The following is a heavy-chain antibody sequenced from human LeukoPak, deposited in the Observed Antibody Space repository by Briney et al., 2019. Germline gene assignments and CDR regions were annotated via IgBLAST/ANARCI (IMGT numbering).Heavy chain of an antibody. CDR1: GFIFSSHW. D-gene: IGHD4-17*01. CDR2: IKQDGSEK. Sequence: GGSLRLSCAGSGFIFSSHWMTWVRQAPGKGLEWVANIKQDGSEKYYVDSVKGRFTISRDNTKSSMYLEMNSLRAEGTAVYYCVRYRDGEYDFWGQGSLVTVSS. J-gene: IGHJ4*02. CDR3: VRYRDGEYDF. V-gene: IGHV3-7*01.